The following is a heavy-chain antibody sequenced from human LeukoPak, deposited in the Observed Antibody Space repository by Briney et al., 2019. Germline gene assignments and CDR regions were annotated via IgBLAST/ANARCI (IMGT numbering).Heavy chain of an antibody. CDR1: GGTFNNYA. CDR3: ARDQGDNSYGYYAIWYAFDV. D-gene: IGHD5-18*01. CDR2: IVPILGIA. J-gene: IGHJ3*01. Sequence: ASVKVSCKASGGTFNNYAISWVRQAPAQGLEWMGRIVPILGIANYAQEFQGRLIITADKATSSAYMELSSLRSEDTAVYYCARDQGDNSYGYYAIWYAFDVWGQGTMVTVSS. V-gene: IGHV1-69*04.